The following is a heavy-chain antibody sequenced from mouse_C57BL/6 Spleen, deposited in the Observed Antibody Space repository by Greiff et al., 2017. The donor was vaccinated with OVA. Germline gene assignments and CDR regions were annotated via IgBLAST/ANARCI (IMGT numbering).Heavy chain of an antibody. CDR1: GYTFTSYW. D-gene: IGHD1-1*01. J-gene: IGHJ4*01. Sequence: QVQLQQPGAELVRPGSSVKLSCKASGYTFTSYWMDWVKQRPGQGLEWIGNIYPSDSETHYNQKFKDKATLTVDKSSSTAYMQLSSLTSEDSAVYYCARRGGYYYGSSSFYYAMDYWGQGTSVTVSS. V-gene: IGHV1-61*01. CDR2: IYPSDSET. CDR3: ARRGGYYYGSSSFYYAMDY.